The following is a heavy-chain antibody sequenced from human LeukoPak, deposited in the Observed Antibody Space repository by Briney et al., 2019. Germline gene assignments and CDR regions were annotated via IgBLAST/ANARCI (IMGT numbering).Heavy chain of an antibody. Sequence: GASVKVSCKASGYTFTSYYMHWVRQAPGQGLEWMGWINPNSGGTNYAQKFQGRVTMTRDTSISTAYMELSRLRSDDTAVYYCAKPSRIAVAGYDAFDIWGQGTMVTVSS. CDR1: GYTFTSYY. V-gene: IGHV1-2*02. D-gene: IGHD6-19*01. CDR2: INPNSGGT. CDR3: AKPSRIAVAGYDAFDI. J-gene: IGHJ3*02.